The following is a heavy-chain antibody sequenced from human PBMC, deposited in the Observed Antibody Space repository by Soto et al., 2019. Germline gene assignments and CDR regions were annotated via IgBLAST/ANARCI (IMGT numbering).Heavy chain of an antibody. CDR2: LIPLFGTT. CDR3: ARGPNWGYRFDS. D-gene: IGHD7-27*01. J-gene: IGHJ4*02. V-gene: IGHV1-69*06. Sequence: QVQLVQSGAEVKKPGSSVKVSCEASGGTFSGHAISWVRQAPGQGPEWMGGLIPLFGTTQHAQNFQDSLTITADKSTSTAYMALTSLRFEDTAIYYCARGPNWGYRFDSWGQGTLVTVSS. CDR1: GGTFSGHA.